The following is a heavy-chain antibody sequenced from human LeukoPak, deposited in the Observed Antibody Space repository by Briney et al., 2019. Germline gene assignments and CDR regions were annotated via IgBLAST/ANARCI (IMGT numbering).Heavy chain of an antibody. CDR1: GDSITNNNCY. CDR2: LSSTGGV. J-gene: IGHJ1*01. V-gene: IGHV4-39*01. D-gene: IGHD5-12*01. Sequence: SETLSLTCTVSGDSITNNNCYWGWVRQPPGKGLEWIGSLSSTGGVYYNPSLKSRVTVSRDTSKNLLSLRLTSVIDADTAVHYCARHAVVDAYPRYFQHWGQGILITVSS. CDR3: ARHAVVDAYPRYFQH.